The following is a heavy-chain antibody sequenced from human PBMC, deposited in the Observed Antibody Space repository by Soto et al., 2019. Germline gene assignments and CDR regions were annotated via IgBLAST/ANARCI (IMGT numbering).Heavy chain of an antibody. CDR1: GFTFSSYW. J-gene: IGHJ6*02. Sequence: PGGSLRLSCAASGFTFSSYWMHWVLQAPWKGLVWVSRINSDGSSTSYADSVKGRFTISRDNAKNTLYLQMNSLRAEDTAVYYCARELARLYYYGMDVWGQGTTVTVSS. D-gene: IGHD6-6*01. V-gene: IGHV3-74*01. CDR3: ARELARLYYYGMDV. CDR2: INSDGSST.